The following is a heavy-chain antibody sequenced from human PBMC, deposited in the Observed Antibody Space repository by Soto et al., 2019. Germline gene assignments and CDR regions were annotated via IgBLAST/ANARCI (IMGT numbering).Heavy chain of an antibody. CDR3: ARGGLGRWLQSYYFDY. CDR2: IWYDGSNK. V-gene: IGHV3-33*01. Sequence: GGSLRLSCAASGFTFSSYGMHWVRQAPGKGLEWVAVIWYDGSNKYYADSVKGRFTISRDNSKNTLYLQMNSLRAEDTAVYYCARGGLGRWLQSYYFDYWGQGTLVTVSS. J-gene: IGHJ4*02. CDR1: GFTFSSYG. D-gene: IGHD5-12*01.